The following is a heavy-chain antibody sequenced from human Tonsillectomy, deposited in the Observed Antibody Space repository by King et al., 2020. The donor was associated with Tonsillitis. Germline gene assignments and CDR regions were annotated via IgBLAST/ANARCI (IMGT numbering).Heavy chain of an antibody. CDR3: AGTQTHRTSFGVVIAYYGMDV. V-gene: IGHV1-8*01. D-gene: IGHD3-3*01. J-gene: IGHJ6*02. CDR2: MNPNSGNT. CDR1: GYTFTSYD. Sequence: EQLVQSGAEVKKPGASVKVSCKASGYTFTSYDINWVRQATGQGLEWMGWMNPNSGNTGSAQTFQGRVTMTRNTSISTAYMELSSLRSADTAVYYCAGTQTHRTSFGVVIAYYGMDVWGQGTTVTVSS.